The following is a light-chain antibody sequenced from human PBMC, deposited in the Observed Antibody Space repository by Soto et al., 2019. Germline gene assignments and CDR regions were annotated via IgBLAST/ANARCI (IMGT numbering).Light chain of an antibody. J-gene: IGLJ2*01. Sequence: QSALTQPASVSGSPGQSITISCTGTSSDVGAYNYVSWYQQHPGKAPKLIIYDVSNRPSGVSNRFSGSKSGNTASLTISGLQAEDEADYYCSSYTISNTLFGGGTKLTVL. CDR1: SSDVGAYNY. V-gene: IGLV2-14*01. CDR2: DVS. CDR3: SSYTISNTL.